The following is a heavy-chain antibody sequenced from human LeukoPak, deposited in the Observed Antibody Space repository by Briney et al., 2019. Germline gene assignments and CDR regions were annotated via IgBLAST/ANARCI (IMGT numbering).Heavy chain of an antibody. CDR1: GYTFTGYY. Sequence: ASVKVSCKASGYTFTGYYMHWVRQAPGQGLEWMGWINPNSGGSIYAQKFQGRVTMTEDTSTDTAYMELSSLRSEDTAVYYCATGPRDRYCSSTSCYRLDYWGQGTLVTVSS. D-gene: IGHD2-2*02. CDR3: ATGPRDRYCSSTSCYRLDY. V-gene: IGHV1-2*02. CDR2: INPNSGGS. J-gene: IGHJ4*02.